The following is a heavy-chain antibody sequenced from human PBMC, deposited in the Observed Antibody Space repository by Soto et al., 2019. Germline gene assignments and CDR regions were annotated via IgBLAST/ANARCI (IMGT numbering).Heavy chain of an antibody. V-gene: IGHV1-46*01. D-gene: IGHD4-17*01. CDR3: ARELGGTTVNTLFDH. J-gene: IGHJ4*02. Sequence: GASVKVSCKASGYTFTRYYIHWVRQAPGQGLEWMGIVNPSGDNTNYAQKFRGRVTMTRDTSTNTVHMELSSLRSEDTAVYFCARELGGTTVNTLFDHWGQGTVVTV. CDR1: GYTFTRYY. CDR2: VNPSGDNT.